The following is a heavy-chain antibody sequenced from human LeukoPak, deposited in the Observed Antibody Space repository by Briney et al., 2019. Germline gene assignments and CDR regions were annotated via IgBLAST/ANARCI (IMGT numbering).Heavy chain of an antibody. V-gene: IGHV3-48*03. CDR2: ISSSGSTI. CDR3: AKDPRYSYPRAIDC. Sequence: PGGSLRLSCAASGFTFSSYEMNWVRQAPGKGLEWVSYISSSGSTIYYADSVKGRFTISRDNAKNSLYLQMNSLRAEDTAVYYCAKDPRYSYPRAIDCWGQGTLVTVSS. D-gene: IGHD5-18*01. CDR1: GFTFSSYE. J-gene: IGHJ4*02.